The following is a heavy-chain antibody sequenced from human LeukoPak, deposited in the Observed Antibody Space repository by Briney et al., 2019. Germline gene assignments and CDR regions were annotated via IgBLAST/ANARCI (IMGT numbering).Heavy chain of an antibody. CDR1: GFTFDDYA. J-gene: IGHJ4*02. CDR3: AKVMSSGWYLIGLDY. CDR2: ISWNSGSI. D-gene: IGHD6-19*01. V-gene: IGHV3-9*01. Sequence: PGGALRLSCAASGFTFDDYAMHWVRQAPGKGLGWVSGISWNSGSIGYADSVQGRFTISTDNPKTSLYLQMNSLRAEDTALYYCAKVMSSGWYLIGLDYWGQGTLVTVSS.